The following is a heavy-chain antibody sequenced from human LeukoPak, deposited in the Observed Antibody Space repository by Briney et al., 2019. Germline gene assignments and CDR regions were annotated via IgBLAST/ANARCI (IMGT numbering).Heavy chain of an antibody. CDR1: GFTFSSYW. Sequence: GGSLRLSCAASGFTFSSYWMTWVRQAPGKGLEWVASIKQDGNEKYYVDSVKGRFTISRDNARNSLYLQMSSLRADDTAVYYCARDGTFRIYDYWGQGTLVTVSS. CDR3: ARDGTFRIYDY. V-gene: IGHV3-7*01. D-gene: IGHD1-1*01. CDR2: IKQDGNEK. J-gene: IGHJ4*02.